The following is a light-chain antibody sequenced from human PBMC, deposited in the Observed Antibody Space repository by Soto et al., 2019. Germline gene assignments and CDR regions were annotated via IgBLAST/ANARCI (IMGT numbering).Light chain of an antibody. J-gene: IGKJ4*01. V-gene: IGKV1-9*01. CDR3: QQLENYPLT. CDR2: DAA. Sequence: DIPLTQSPSFLSASVGDRVTITCRASQAIRNHLGWYQQKSGKVPKLLIYDAATLQGGVPSRFSGRGYGTEFTLTISSLQPEDFATYYCQQLENYPLTFGGGTEVEI. CDR1: QAIRNH.